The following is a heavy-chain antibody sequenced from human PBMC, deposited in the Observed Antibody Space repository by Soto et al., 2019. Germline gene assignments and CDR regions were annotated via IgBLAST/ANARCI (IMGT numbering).Heavy chain of an antibody. D-gene: IGHD7-27*01. V-gene: IGHV3-30-3*01. J-gene: IGHJ4*02. CDR3: ARDILGTARKDY. CDR1: GFTFSSYA. Sequence: QVQLVESGGGVVQPGRSLRLSCAASGFTFSSYAMHWVRKAPGKGLEWVAVISYDGSNKYYADSVKGRFTISRDNSKNTLYLQMNSLRAEDTAVYYCARDILGTARKDYWGQGTLVTVSS. CDR2: ISYDGSNK.